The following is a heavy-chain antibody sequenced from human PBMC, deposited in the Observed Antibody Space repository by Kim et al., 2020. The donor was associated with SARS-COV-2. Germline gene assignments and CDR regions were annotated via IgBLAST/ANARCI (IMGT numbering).Heavy chain of an antibody. D-gene: IGHD2-15*01. CDR1: GFTFSSYG. Sequence: GGSLRLSCAASGFTFSSYGMHWVRQAPGKGLEWVAVISYDGSNKYYADSVKGRFTISRDNSKNTLYLQMNSLRAEDTAVYYCAKDKVVVVAATGPNSYYFDYWGQGTLVTVSS. V-gene: IGHV3-30*18. CDR2: ISYDGSNK. J-gene: IGHJ4*02. CDR3: AKDKVVVVAATGPNSYYFDY.